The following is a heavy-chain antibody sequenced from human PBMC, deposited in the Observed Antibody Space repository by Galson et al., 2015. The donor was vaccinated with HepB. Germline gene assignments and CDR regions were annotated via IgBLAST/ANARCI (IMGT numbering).Heavy chain of an antibody. CDR3: ARMTVTQYYYDY. CDR2: IRTKPNSYTT. Sequence: SLRLSCAASGFTFSAHHMDWVRQAPGKSLEWVGRIRTKPNSYTTDYAASVEGRFSISRGDSKNSVYLQMNSLKTEDTAVYYCARMTVTQYYYDYWGQGILVTVSS. V-gene: IGHV3-72*01. J-gene: IGHJ4*02. CDR1: GFTFSAHH. D-gene: IGHD2-21*02.